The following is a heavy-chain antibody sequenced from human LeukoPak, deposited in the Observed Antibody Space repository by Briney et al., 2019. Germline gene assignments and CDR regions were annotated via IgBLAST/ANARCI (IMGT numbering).Heavy chain of an antibody. Sequence: GGSLRLSCAASGFTFDDYTMHWVRQAPGKGLEWVSLISWDGGSTYYADSVKGRFTISRDNAKNSLYLQMNSLRAEDTAVYYCARDIAYYYDSSGPNWFDPWGQGTLVTVSS. D-gene: IGHD3-22*01. CDR2: ISWDGGST. CDR1: GFTFDDYT. CDR3: ARDIAYYYDSSGPNWFDP. V-gene: IGHV3-43*01. J-gene: IGHJ5*02.